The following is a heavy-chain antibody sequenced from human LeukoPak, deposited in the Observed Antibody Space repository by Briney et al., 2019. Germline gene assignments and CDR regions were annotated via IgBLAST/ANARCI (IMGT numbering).Heavy chain of an antibody. Sequence: SETLSLTCAVYGGSFSGYYWSWIRQPPGKGLEWIGEINHSGSTNYNPSLKSRVTISVDTSKNQFSLKLSSVTAADTAVYYCARGIVVVVAAYFDYWGQGTLVTVSS. J-gene: IGHJ4*02. CDR3: ARGIVVVVAAYFDY. D-gene: IGHD2-15*01. CDR2: INHSGST. CDR1: GGSFSGYY. V-gene: IGHV4-34*01.